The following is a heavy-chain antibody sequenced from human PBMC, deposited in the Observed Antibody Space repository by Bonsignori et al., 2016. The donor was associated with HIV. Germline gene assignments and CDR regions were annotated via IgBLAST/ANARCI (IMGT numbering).Heavy chain of an antibody. CDR1: GGSISRSSYH. D-gene: IGHD6-6*01. J-gene: IGHJ4*02. V-gene: IGHV4-39*07. CDR2: IYYSGST. Sequence: QLQLQESGPGLVKPSETLSLTCTVSGGSISRSSYHWGWIRQPPGKGLEWIGNIYYSGSTQYNPSLKSRVTISVDTSKNQFSLKLSSVTAADTAVYYCARVQEGVAARRFRFSVDNWGQGTLVTVSS. CDR3: ARVQEGVAARRFRFSVDN.